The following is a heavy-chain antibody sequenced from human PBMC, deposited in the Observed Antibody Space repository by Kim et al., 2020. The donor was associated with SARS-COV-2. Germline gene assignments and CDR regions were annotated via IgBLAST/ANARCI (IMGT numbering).Heavy chain of an antibody. Sequence: SETLSLTCTVSGGSISSSSYYWGWIRQPPGKGLEWIGSIYYSGSTYYNPSLKSRVTISVDTSKNQFSLKLSSVTAADTAVYYCARHAWSGIQLWTEPAYYYYGMDVWGQGTTVTVSS. CDR2: IYYSGST. CDR3: ARHAWSGIQLWTEPAYYYYGMDV. D-gene: IGHD5-18*01. CDR1: GGSISSSSYY. V-gene: IGHV4-39*01. J-gene: IGHJ6*02.